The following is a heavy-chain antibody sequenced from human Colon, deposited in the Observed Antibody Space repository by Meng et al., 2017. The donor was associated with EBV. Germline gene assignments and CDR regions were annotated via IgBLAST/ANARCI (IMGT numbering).Heavy chain of an antibody. Sequence: VLLQESGAGLVKPSGTLSLSCAVSGTSISTSNWWSWIPQSPGEGLEWIGAIYHNGQTNYNPSLKSRVSMSVDESKNEFSLNLKSVTAADTAVYYCARDGGVTHIPWGQGVLVTVSS. CDR3: ARDGGVTHIP. CDR1: GTSISTSNW. D-gene: IGHD2-8*02. CDR2: IYHNGQT. J-gene: IGHJ5*02. V-gene: IGHV4-4*02.